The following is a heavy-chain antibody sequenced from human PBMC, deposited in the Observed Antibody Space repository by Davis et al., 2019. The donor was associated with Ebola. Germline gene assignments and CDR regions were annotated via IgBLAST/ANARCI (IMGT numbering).Heavy chain of an antibody. V-gene: IGHV3-9*01. Sequence: PGGSLRLSCAASGFTFDDYAMSWVRQAPGKGLEWVSGISWNSGSIGYADSVKGRFTISRDNAKNSLYLQMNSLRAEDTALYYCAKDISFIAAAGAYFDYWGQRTLVTVSS. D-gene: IGHD6-13*01. CDR1: GFTFDDYA. CDR3: AKDISFIAAAGAYFDY. J-gene: IGHJ4*02. CDR2: ISWNSGSI.